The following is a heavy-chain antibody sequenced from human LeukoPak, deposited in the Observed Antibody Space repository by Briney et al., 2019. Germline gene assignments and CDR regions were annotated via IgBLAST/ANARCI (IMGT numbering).Heavy chain of an antibody. J-gene: IGHJ4*02. D-gene: IGHD7-27*01. CDR3: ARATGEKYYFDY. CDR1: GGTFSSYA. Sequence: SVKVSCKASGGTFSSYAISWVRQAPGQGLEWMGGIIPIFGTANYAQKFQGRVTITADESTSTAYMELSSLRSEDTAVYYCARATGEKYYFDYWGQGTLVTVSS. V-gene: IGHV1-69*13. CDR2: IIPIFGTA.